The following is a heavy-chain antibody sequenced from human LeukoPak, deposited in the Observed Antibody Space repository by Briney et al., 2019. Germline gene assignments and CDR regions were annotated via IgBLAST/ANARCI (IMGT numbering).Heavy chain of an antibody. V-gene: IGHV3-23*01. J-gene: IGHJ3*02. Sequence: GGPLSLSCAASGFTFSSYAMSWVRQAPGKGLEGVSAISGSGGSTYYADSVKGRFTISRDNSKNTLYLQMNSLRAEDTAVYYCAKDLRYCGGDCHPHAFDIWGQGTMVTVSS. CDR3: AKDLRYCGGDCHPHAFDI. CDR1: GFTFSSYA. D-gene: IGHD2-21*02. CDR2: ISGSGGST.